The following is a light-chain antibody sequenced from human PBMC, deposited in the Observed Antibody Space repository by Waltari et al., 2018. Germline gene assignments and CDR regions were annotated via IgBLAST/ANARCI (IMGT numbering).Light chain of an antibody. Sequence: DIQMTQSPSSLSASVGDRIPITCRASQSILTYLNWYQQKPGKAPDLLIYLTSILQSGVPSRFSGSGSGTDFTLTISSLQPEDFATYYCQQSYSTPRTFGQGTKVEFK. V-gene: IGKV1-39*01. CDR3: QQSYSTPRT. CDR2: LTS. CDR1: QSILTY. J-gene: IGKJ1*01.